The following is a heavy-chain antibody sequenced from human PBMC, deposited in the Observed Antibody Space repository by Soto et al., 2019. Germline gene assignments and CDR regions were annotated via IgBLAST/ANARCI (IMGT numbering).Heavy chain of an antibody. CDR1: GGSISSSPYY. D-gene: IGHD3-22*01. V-gene: IGHV4-39*01. J-gene: IGHJ4*02. CDR3: ARHRQYYDTSGYQQRYFDY. CDR2: IYYSGTT. Sequence: PSETLSLSCSVAGGSISSSPYYWGWIRQPPGEGLEWLGTIYYSGTTSYNPSLKSRVIISVDTSNNQLFLKLRSVTAADTAVYYCARHRQYYDTSGYQQRYFDYWGQGTQVTVS.